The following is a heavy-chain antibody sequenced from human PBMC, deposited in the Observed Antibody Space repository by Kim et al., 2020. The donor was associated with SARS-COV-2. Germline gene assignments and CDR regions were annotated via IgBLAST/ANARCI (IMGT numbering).Heavy chain of an antibody. CDR2: ISGSGGST. D-gene: IGHD3-22*01. J-gene: IGHJ6*02. CDR1: GFTFSSYA. CDR3: AKLDYEIHYYYGMDV. V-gene: IGHV3-23*01. Sequence: GGSLRLSCAASGFTFSSYAMSWVRQAPGKGLEWVSAISGSGGSTYYADSVKGRFTISKDNSKNTLYLQMNSLRAEDTAVYYCAKLDYEIHYYYGMDVWGQGTTVTVSS.